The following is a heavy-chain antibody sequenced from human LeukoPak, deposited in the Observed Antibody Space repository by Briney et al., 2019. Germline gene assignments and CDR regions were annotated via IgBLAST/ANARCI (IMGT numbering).Heavy chain of an antibody. V-gene: IGHV3-23*01. CDR2: ILTSGGT. CDR1: GFTFSTYT. Sequence: GGSLRLSCTASGFTFSTYTMSWVRQAPGEGLKWVSGILTSGGTYYADSVKGRFTTSRDNSKNTPYLQMNSLRADDTAVYYCAKDRIYADGLWDFDYWGQGTLVTVSS. D-gene: IGHD3-10*01. CDR3: AKDRIYADGLWDFDY. J-gene: IGHJ4*02.